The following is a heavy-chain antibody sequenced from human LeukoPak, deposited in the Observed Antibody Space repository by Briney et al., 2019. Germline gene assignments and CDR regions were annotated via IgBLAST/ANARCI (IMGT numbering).Heavy chain of an antibody. V-gene: IGHV4-39*01. CDR3: ARHLSGTTMAHYFDF. J-gene: IGHJ4*02. Sequence: PSETLSLTCTVSGDSISSGRNYWAWIRQPPGKGLEWIASIYYSGSTSYNPSLSSRVSISVDTSKNQVSLKLTSVTATDTAIYYCARHLSGTTMAHYFDFWGQGTLLTVSS. CDR2: IYYSGST. CDR1: GDSISSGRNY. D-gene: IGHD5-18*01.